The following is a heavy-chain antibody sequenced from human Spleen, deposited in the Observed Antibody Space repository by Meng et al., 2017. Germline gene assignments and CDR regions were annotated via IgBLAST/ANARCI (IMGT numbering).Heavy chain of an antibody. Sequence: GESLKISCAASGFTFSSYAMHWVRQAPGKGLEWLAVIWYDGSNKYYADSVKGRFTISRDNSKNTLYLQMNSLRAEDTAVYSCAREGRTRGALIAVAGRFDYWGQGTLVTVSS. J-gene: IGHJ4*02. D-gene: IGHD6-19*01. CDR3: AREGRTRGALIAVAGRFDY. CDR1: GFTFSSYA. CDR2: IWYDGSNK. V-gene: IGHV3-33*01.